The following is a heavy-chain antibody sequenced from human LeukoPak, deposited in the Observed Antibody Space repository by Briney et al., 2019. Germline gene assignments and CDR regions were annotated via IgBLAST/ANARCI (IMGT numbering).Heavy chain of an antibody. J-gene: IGHJ6*03. V-gene: IGHV1-18*01. D-gene: IGHD2-15*01. CDR3: ARDLGRYCSGGSCYYYYSMDV. CDR2: ISTYNGNT. CDR1: GYTFTSYD. Sequence: ASVKVSCKASGYTFTSYDINWVRQATGQGLEWMGWISTYNGNTNYAQKLQGRVTMTTDTSTSTAYMELRSLRSGDTAVYYCARDLGRYCSGGSCYYYYSMDVWGKGTTVTISS.